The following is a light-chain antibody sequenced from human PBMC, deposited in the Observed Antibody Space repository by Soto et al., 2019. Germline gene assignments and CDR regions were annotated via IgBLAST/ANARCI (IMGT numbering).Light chain of an antibody. J-gene: IGLJ1*01. CDR1: SSDIGNNL. CDR3: LTRDKSLTAYV. V-gene: IGLV1-51*01. Sequence: QSVLTQPPSVSAAPGQKVTISCSGSSSDIGNNLVSRYQQFPGSAPRLLIYDDFKRPSGIPDRFSGSKSGTSATLGITGLQTWDEADYYCLTRDKSLTAYVFGTGTKVTVL. CDR2: DDF.